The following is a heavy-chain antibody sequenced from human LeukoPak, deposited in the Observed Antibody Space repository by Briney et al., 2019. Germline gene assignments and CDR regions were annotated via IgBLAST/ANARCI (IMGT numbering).Heavy chain of an antibody. D-gene: IGHD6-13*01. CDR1: GDSVSSSSAA. CDR3: ARGPAGTGAFDI. Sequence: SQTLSLTCAISGDSVSSSSAAWNWVRQSPSRGLEWQGRTYYRSKWYNEYAVSVKSRITINPDTSKNHFSLQLNSVTPEDTAVYYCARGPAGTGAFDIWGQGTMVTVSS. J-gene: IGHJ3*02. CDR2: TYYRSKWYN. V-gene: IGHV6-1*01.